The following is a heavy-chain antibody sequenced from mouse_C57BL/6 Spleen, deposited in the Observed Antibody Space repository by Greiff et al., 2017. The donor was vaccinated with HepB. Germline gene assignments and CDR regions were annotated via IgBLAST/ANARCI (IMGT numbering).Heavy chain of an antibody. Sequence: VQLKQSGPELVKPGASVKISCKASGYSFTGYYMNWVKQSPEKSLEWIGEINPSTGGTTYNQKFKAKATLTVDKSSSTAYMQLKSLTSEDSAVYYCARGATVVAGAMDYWGQGTSVTVSS. D-gene: IGHD1-1*01. J-gene: IGHJ4*01. CDR2: INPSTGGT. CDR3: ARGATVVAGAMDY. CDR1: GYSFTGYY. V-gene: IGHV1-42*01.